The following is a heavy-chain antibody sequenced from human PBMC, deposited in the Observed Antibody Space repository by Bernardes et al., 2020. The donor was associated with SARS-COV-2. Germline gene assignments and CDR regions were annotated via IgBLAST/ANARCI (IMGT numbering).Heavy chain of an antibody. D-gene: IGHD1-1*01. CDR2: IKGDGSST. CDR3: VANAFDV. J-gene: IGHJ6*02. CDR1: GFTFSNYW. Sequence: GGSMSLFCPAYGFTFSNYWMHWVRQSQGEGLVWVECIKGDGSSTSYAGSVKGRFTICRDNAKKMLFLQMTSLRAEYTAVYYCVANAFDVWGQGTTVTVSS. V-gene: IGHV3-74*01.